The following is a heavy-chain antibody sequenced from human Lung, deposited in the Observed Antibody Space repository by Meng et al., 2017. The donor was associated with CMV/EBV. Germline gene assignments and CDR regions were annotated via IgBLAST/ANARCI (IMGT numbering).Heavy chain of an antibody. V-gene: IGHV3-23*01. CDR3: AKDRGFGLVIPMYDFDS. CDR2: LSGSCDST. Sequence: GGSLRLSXAASGFTFRSPAMSWVRQAPGKGLESVSALSGSCDSTYYADSVKGRFTIYTDNSRNTLYLQTNSLRAEVTAVYYCAKDRGFGLVIPMYDFDSWGQGTRVTVSS. J-gene: IGHJ4*02. D-gene: IGHD3-3*01. CDR1: GFTFRSPA.